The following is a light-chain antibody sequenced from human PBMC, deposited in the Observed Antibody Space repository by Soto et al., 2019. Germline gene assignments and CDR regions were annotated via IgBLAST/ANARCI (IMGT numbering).Light chain of an antibody. V-gene: IGKV3-15*01. CDR2: GAS. Sequence: EIVMTQSPATLSVFPGERATLSCRASQSVSSNLAWYQQKPGQAPPLLIYGASARATGIPARFSGSGSGTEFTLTISSLQSEDFADYYCQHYNNWPFTFGQGTKLEIK. J-gene: IGKJ2*01. CDR1: QSVSSN. CDR3: QHYNNWPFT.